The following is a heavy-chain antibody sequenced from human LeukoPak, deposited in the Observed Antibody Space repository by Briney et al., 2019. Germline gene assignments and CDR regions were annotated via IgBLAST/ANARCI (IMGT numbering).Heavy chain of an antibody. D-gene: IGHD1-1*01. Sequence: GESLKISCQGSGYSFTSYWISRVRQMPGKRLECMGIIYPGDSDTRYSPSFQGQVTISADKSISTAYLQWSSLKASDTAMYYCARRGTTGYYYYGMDVWGQGTTVTVSS. CDR3: ARRGTTGYYYYGMDV. CDR2: IYPGDSDT. V-gene: IGHV5-51*01. CDR1: GYSFTSYW. J-gene: IGHJ6*02.